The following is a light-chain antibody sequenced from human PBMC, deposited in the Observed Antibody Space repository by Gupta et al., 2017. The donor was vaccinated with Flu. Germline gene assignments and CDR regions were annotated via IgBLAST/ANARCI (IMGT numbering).Light chain of an antibody. V-gene: IGKV4-1*01. CDR1: QSLLYRPNSKNF. Sequence: DIVMTQSPDSLAVSLGERATINCKSSQSLLYRPNSKNFLAWYQQKPGQPTKLLIFWASARESGVPDRFTGSGSGTDFTLTISSLQAEDVAVYYCQQYSTTPPTFGQGTKVEIK. J-gene: IGKJ1*01. CDR2: WAS. CDR3: QQYSTTPPT.